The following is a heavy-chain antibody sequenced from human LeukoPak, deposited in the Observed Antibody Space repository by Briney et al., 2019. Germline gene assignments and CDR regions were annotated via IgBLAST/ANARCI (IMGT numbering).Heavy chain of an antibody. CDR3: AELGITMIGGV. V-gene: IGHV3-30*04. CDR2: ISYDGSKK. Sequence: GGSLRLSCAASGFTFSNYAMHWVRQAPGKGLEWVAVISYDGSKKDYADSVKGRFTISRDNSKNTLYLQMNSLRAEDTAVYYRAELGITMIGGVWGKGTTVTISS. CDR1: GFTFSNYA. D-gene: IGHD3-10*02. J-gene: IGHJ6*04.